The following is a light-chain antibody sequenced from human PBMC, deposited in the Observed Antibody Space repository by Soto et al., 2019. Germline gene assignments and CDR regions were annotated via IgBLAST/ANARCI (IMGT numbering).Light chain of an antibody. Sequence: DIQMTQSPSTLSASVGDRFAITCRASQSITNRFPCYQLKPGKAPKVLIYDSVNLEIGVLSRFSGSGYGTEFTLAISRLQHDHFATYCRQHYGGMWTFGQGTKVDIK. J-gene: IGKJ1*01. CDR1: QSITNR. CDR2: DSV. CDR3: QHYGGMWT. V-gene: IGKV1-5*01.